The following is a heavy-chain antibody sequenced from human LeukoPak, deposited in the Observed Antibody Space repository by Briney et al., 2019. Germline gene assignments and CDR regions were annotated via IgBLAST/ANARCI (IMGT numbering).Heavy chain of an antibody. V-gene: IGHV3-23*01. CDR1: GFTFTSYS. CDR3: TKGNIVLMVYATFDY. D-gene: IGHD2-8*01. Sequence: GGSLRLSCAASGFTFTSYSMNWVRQAPGKGLEWVSTISGGGGSTYYADSVKGRFTISRDNSKNTLYLQMNSLRAEDTAVYYCTKGNIVLMVYATFDYWGQGTLVTVSS. CDR2: ISGGGGST. J-gene: IGHJ4*02.